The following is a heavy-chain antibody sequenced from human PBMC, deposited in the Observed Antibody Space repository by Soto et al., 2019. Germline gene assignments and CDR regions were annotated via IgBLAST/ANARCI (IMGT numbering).Heavy chain of an antibody. Sequence: ASETLSLTCTVSGGSISSYYWSWIRQPPGKGLEWIGYIYYSGSTNYNPSLKSRVTISVDTSKNQFSLKLSSVTAADTAVYYCARVSSLGGSGYYYVDYWGQGTLVTVSS. J-gene: IGHJ4*02. V-gene: IGHV4-59*01. D-gene: IGHD3-22*01. CDR2: IYYSGST. CDR3: ARVSSLGGSGYYYVDY. CDR1: GGSISSYY.